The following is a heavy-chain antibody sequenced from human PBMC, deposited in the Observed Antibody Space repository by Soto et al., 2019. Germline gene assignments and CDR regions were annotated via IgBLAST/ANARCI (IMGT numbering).Heavy chain of an antibody. CDR3: VKEDSSGYYWPFDY. J-gene: IGHJ4*02. V-gene: IGHV3-64D*08. D-gene: IGHD3-22*01. CDR1: GFTFSSYA. CDR2: ISSNGGST. Sequence: GGSLRLSCSASGFTFSSYAMHWVRQAPGKGLEYVSAISSNGGSTYYADSMKGRFTISRDNSKNTLYLQMSSLRAEDTAVYYCVKEDSSGYYWPFDYWGQGTLVTVSS.